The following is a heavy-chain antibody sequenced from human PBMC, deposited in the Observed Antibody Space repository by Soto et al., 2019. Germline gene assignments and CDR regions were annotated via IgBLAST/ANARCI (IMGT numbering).Heavy chain of an antibody. Sequence: ASVKVSCKASGYTFGNNDISWVRQATGQGLEWMGWMNPNSGNTGYAQKFQGRVSMTRNTSITTAYLELSSLRSDDTAIYYCARMATSGTLNWFELLGPGNPGHRLL. CDR1: GYTFGNND. CDR2: MNPNSGNT. J-gene: IGHJ5*01. CDR3: ARMATSGTLNWFEL. V-gene: IGHV1-8*01.